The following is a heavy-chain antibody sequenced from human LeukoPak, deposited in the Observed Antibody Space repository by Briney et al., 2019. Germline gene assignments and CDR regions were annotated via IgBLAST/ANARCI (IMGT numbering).Heavy chain of an antibody. CDR1: GDSISGYY. D-gene: IGHD3-22*01. CDR3: ARYVSSGLDY. J-gene: IGHJ4*02. CDR2: IYYSGST. Sequence: SETLSLTCTVSGDSISGYYWSWMRQPPGRGLEWIGYIYYSGSTNYNPSLKSRVTISVDTSKNQFSLKLCSVTAADTAVYYCARYVSSGLDYWGQGTLVTVSS. V-gene: IGHV4-59*01.